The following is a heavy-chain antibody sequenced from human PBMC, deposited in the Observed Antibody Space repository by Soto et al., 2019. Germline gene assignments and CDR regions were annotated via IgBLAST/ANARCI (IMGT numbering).Heavy chain of an antibody. V-gene: IGHV4-30-4*01. CDR1: GGSISSGDYY. CDR3: ASIAAAGTEYFQH. J-gene: IGHJ1*01. D-gene: IGHD6-13*01. CDR2: IYYSGST. Sequence: QVQLQESGPGLVKPSQTLSLTCTVSGGSISSGDYYWSWIRQPPGKGLEWIGYIYYSGSTYYNPSLKSRVTISVDTSKNQSSLKLSSVTAADTAVYYCASIAAAGTEYFQHWGQGTLVTVSS.